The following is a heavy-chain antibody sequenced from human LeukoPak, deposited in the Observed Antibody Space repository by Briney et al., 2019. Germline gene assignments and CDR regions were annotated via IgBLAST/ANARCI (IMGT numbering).Heavy chain of an antibody. CDR3: ARGLRRLGETHFDY. D-gene: IGHD4/OR15-4a*01. J-gene: IGHJ4*02. V-gene: IGHV3-7*01. CDR1: GFTFSSYW. CDR2: IKQDGSEK. Sequence: PGGSLRLSCAASGFTFSSYWMNWVRQAPGKGLEWVANIKQDGSEKYYVDSVKGRFTISRDNAKNSLYLQMNSLRAEDTAVYYCARGLRRLGETHFDYWGQGTLVTVSS.